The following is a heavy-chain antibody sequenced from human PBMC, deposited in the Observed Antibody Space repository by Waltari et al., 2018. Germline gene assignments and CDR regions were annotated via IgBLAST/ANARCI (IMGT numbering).Heavy chain of an antibody. V-gene: IGHV3-15*07. J-gene: IGHJ4*02. CDR1: GLTFSNAW. CDR2: IKGKTDGGTT. Sequence: EVQLVESGGGLVKSGGSLRLSCVASGLTFSNAWINWVRQAPGKGLDWVGRIKGKTDGGTTDYAAPVIGRFTILRDDSKKTLFLQMNSLKTYDTAIYYCTIFGSSWSRWGQGTLVTVSS. D-gene: IGHD6-13*01. CDR3: TIFGSSWSR.